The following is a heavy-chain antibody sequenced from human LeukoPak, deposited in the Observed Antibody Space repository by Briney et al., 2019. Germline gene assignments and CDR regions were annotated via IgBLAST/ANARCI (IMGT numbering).Heavy chain of an antibody. D-gene: IGHD2-8*01. V-gene: IGHV1-2*02. J-gene: IGHJ4*02. Sequence: ASVKVSCKPSGYTFTVSYIHWVRQAPGQGPEWMGWINPNSGGTNYAQKFQGRVTMTRDTSISTAYMELSRLTSDDTAVYYCARVGFCTKGVCYGFDYWGQGTLVTVSS. CDR2: INPNSGGT. CDR3: ARVGFCTKGVCYGFDY. CDR1: GYTFTVSY.